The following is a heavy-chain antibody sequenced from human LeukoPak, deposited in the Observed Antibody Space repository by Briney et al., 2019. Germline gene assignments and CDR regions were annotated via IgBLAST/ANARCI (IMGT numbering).Heavy chain of an antibody. CDR1: GYTFTSYA. CDR3: ARGMLPAYCGGDCYPDY. J-gene: IGHJ4*02. V-gene: IGHV7-4-1*02. Sequence: ASVKVSCKASGYTFTSYAMNWVRQAPGQGLEWMGWINTNTGNPTYAQGFTGRFVFSLDTSVSTAYLQISSLKAEGTAVYYCARGMLPAYCGGDCYPDYWGQGTLVTVSS. D-gene: IGHD2-21*02. CDR2: INTNTGNP.